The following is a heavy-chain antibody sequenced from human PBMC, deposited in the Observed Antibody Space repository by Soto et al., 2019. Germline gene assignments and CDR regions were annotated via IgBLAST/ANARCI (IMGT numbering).Heavy chain of an antibody. CDR2: MNPNSGNT. CDR3: ARGLAAAGTDAFDI. V-gene: IGHV1-8*01. D-gene: IGHD6-13*01. Sequence: AASVKVSCKASGYTFTSYDINWVRQATGQGLEWMGWMNPNSGNTGYAQKFQGRVTMTRNTSISTAYMELSSLRSEDTAVYYCARGLAAAGTDAFDIWGQGTMVTVSS. CDR1: GYTFTSYD. J-gene: IGHJ3*02.